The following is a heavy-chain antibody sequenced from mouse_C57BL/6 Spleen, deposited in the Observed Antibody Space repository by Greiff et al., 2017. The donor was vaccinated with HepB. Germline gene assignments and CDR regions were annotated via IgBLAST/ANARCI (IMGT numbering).Heavy chain of an antibody. CDR3: ARGDYYGSSYWFAY. V-gene: IGHV1-4*01. Sequence: VMLVESGAELARPGASVKMSCKASGYTFTSYTMHWVKQRPGQGLEWIGYINPSSGYTKYNQKFKDKATLTADKSSSTAYMQLSSLTSEDSAVYYCARGDYYGSSYWFAYWGQGTLVTVSA. CDR1: GYTFTSYT. CDR2: INPSSGYT. J-gene: IGHJ3*01. D-gene: IGHD1-1*01.